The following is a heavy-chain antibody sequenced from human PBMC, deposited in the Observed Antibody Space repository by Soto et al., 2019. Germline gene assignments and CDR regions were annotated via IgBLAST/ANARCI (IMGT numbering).Heavy chain of an antibody. CDR1: GLTFSSYW. D-gene: IGHD6-13*01. CDR2: INSDGSST. V-gene: IGHV3-74*01. Sequence: GGSLRLSCAASGLTFSSYWMHWVRQAPGKGLVWVSRINSDGSSTSYADSVKGRFTISRDNAKNTLYLQMNSLRAEDTAVYYCARGLSSSWYDDWFDPWGQGTLVTVSS. CDR3: ARGLSSSWYDDWFDP. J-gene: IGHJ5*02.